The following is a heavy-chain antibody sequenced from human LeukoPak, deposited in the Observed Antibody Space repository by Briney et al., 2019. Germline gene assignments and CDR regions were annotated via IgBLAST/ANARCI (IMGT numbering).Heavy chain of an antibody. D-gene: IGHD6-19*01. CDR3: AREAVAGTSDFDY. V-gene: IGHV1-2*04. Sequence: GASVKVSCKASGYTFTGYYMHWVRQAPGQGLEWMGWINPNSGGTNYAQKFQGWVTMTRDTSISTAYMELSRLRSDDTAVYYCAREAVAGTSDFDYGGQGTLVTVSS. CDR2: INPNSGGT. J-gene: IGHJ4*02. CDR1: GYTFTGYY.